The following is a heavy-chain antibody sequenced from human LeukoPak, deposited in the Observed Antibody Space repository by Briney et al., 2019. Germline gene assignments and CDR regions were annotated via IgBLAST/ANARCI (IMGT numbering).Heavy chain of an antibody. D-gene: IGHD1-20*01. V-gene: IGHV1-2*02. J-gene: IGHJ4*02. CDR3: ARGSSLSGNIFPSNY. Sequence: ASVKVSCKASGYTFTGYYIHWVRQAPGQGLEWMGWISPNSGGTKYGQRFQGRVTMTRDTSITTAYMELNTLRSDDTAIYYCARGSSLSGNIFPSNYWGQGTLVTVSS. CDR1: GYTFTGYY. CDR2: ISPNSGGT.